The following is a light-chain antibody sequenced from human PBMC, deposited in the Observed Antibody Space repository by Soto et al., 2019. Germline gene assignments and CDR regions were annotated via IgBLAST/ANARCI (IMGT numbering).Light chain of an antibody. CDR3: QQYNNWPPYT. CDR2: GAS. V-gene: IGKV3-15*01. J-gene: IGKJ2*01. Sequence: EIVMTQSPATLSVSPGERATLSCRASQSVSDNLAWYQQKPGQAPRLLIYGASTRATGIPARFSGSGSGTEFTLTISSLQSEDFAVYYCQQYNNWPPYTFGQGTKLEIK. CDR1: QSVSDN.